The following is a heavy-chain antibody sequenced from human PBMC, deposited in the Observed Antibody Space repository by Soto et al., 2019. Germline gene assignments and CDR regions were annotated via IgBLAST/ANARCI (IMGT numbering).Heavy chain of an antibody. CDR2: IYWDDDN. J-gene: IGHJ4*02. CDR1: GFSLTSNAVG. CDR3: AHGSGWLFDF. V-gene: IGHV2-5*02. D-gene: IGHD6-19*01. Sequence: QITLKESGPTLVKPTQTLTLTCTFSGFSLTSNAVGVGWFRQPPGKALEWLALIYWDDDNHYSSSLKSRLTFTKDTSKNQVVLIMTNMDPVDTATYYCAHGSGWLFDFWGQGTLVTVSS.